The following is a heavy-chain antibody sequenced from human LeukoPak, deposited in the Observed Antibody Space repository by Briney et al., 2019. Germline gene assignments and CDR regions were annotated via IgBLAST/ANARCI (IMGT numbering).Heavy chain of an antibody. J-gene: IGHJ4*02. CDR3: ARGSGAFDY. Sequence: SETLSLTCTVISVSINNNYWSWIRQPPGKGLEWIGYIYYSGSTNYSPSLKSRVTMSVDTSKKQFSLEVTSVTAADTAVYYCARGSGAFDYWGQGTLVTVSS. CDR1: SVSINNNY. CDR2: IYYSGST. V-gene: IGHV4-59*01.